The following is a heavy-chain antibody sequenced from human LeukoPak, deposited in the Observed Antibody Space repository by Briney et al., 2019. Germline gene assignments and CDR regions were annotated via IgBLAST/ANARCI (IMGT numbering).Heavy chain of an antibody. Sequence: PGGSLRLSCAASGFTFSSYWMSWVRQAPGKGLEWVANIKQDGSEKYYVDSVKGRFTISRDNAKSSLYLQMNSLRAEDTAVYYCAREGHSSSSPDAFDIWGQGTMVTVSS. CDR2: IKQDGSEK. D-gene: IGHD6-13*01. CDR1: GFTFSSYW. J-gene: IGHJ3*02. V-gene: IGHV3-7*01. CDR3: AREGHSSSSPDAFDI.